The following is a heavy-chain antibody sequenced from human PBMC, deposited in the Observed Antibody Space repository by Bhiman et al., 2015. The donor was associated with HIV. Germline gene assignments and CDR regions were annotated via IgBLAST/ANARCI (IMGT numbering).Heavy chain of an antibody. V-gene: IGHV3-21*03. J-gene: IGHJ4*02. CDR1: GFSFSSYS. CDR2: IGSSSSYK. CDR3: AREGLDY. Sequence: EVQLVESGGGLVKPWGSLRLSCAASGFSFSSYSMNWVRQAPGKGLEWVSTIGSSSSYKYYADSVKGRFSISRDNAKNSLSLQMNSLRAEDTAVYYCAREGLDYWGQGTLVTVSS.